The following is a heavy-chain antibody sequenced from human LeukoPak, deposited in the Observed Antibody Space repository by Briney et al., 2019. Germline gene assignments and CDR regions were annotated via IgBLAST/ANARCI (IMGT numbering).Heavy chain of an antibody. V-gene: IGHV3-23*01. CDR1: GFTLSSYA. J-gene: IGHJ5*02. CDR2: ISGSGGST. Sequence: GGSQRLSCAASGFTLSSYAMSWVRQAPGKGLEWVSAISGSGGSTYYADSVKGRFTISRDNSKNTLYLQMNSLRAEDTAVYYCANSAWLHWFDPWGQGTLVTVSS. D-gene: IGHD5-12*01. CDR3: ANSAWLHWFDP.